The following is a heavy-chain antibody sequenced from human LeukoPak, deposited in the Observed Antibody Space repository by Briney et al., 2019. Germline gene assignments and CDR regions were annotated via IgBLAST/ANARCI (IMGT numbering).Heavy chain of an antibody. V-gene: IGHV4-4*02. CDR1: GGSISSSNW. J-gene: IGHJ4*02. CDR2: IYHSGST. Sequence: PSETLSLTCAVSGGSISSSNWWSWVRQPPGKGLGWIGEIYHSGSTNYNPSLKSRVTISVDKSKNQFSLKLSSVTAADTAVYYCARDSRGGGPDFDYWGQGVLVTVSS. CDR3: ARDSRGGGPDFDY. D-gene: IGHD2-15*01.